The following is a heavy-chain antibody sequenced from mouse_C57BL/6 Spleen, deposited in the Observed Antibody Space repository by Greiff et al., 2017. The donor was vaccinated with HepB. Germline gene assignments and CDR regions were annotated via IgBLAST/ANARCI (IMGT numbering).Heavy chain of an antibody. D-gene: IGHD2-5*01. CDR2: ISSGSSTI. J-gene: IGHJ1*03. CDR1: GFTFSDYG. CDR3: ARGPYYSNYEWYFDV. Sequence: EVKLVESGGGLVKPGGSLKLSCAASGFTFSDYGMHWVRQAPEKGLEWVAYISSGSSTIYYADTVKGRFTISGDNAKNTLFLQMTSLRSEDTAMYYCARGPYYSNYEWYFDVWGTGTTVTVSS. V-gene: IGHV5-17*01.